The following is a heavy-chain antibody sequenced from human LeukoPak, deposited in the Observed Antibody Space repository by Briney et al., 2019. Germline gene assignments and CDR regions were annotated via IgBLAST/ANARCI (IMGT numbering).Heavy chain of an antibody. D-gene: IGHD6-13*01. CDR2: ISSSTGTI. CDR3: ARPLSYSSSAALGY. Sequence: GGSLRLSCAASGFPFSSFGMNWVRQAPGKGLEWVSYISSSTGTIYYADSVKGRFTVSRDNAKNSLYLQMNSLRDEDTAVYYCARPLSYSSSAALGYWGQGTLVTVSS. CDR1: GFPFSSFG. J-gene: IGHJ4*02. V-gene: IGHV3-48*02.